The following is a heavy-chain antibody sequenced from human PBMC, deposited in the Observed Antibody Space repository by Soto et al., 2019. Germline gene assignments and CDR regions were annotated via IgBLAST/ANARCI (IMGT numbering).Heavy chain of an antibody. CDR3: AKSGSYYFYYYGMDV. D-gene: IGHD1-26*01. J-gene: IGHJ6*02. Sequence: EVQLLESGGGLVQPGGSLRLSCAASGFTFSSYAMSWVRQAPGKGLEWVSAISGSGGSTYYADSVKGRFTISRDNSKNTLYLQMNRLRAEDTAVYYCAKSGSYYFYYYGMDVWGQGTTVTVSS. CDR1: GFTFSSYA. V-gene: IGHV3-23*01. CDR2: ISGSGGST.